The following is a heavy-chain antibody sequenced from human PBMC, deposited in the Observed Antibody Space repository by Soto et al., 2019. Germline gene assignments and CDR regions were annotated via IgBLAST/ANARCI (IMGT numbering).Heavy chain of an antibody. CDR3: ATQAPQPYCSSTSCYRGTDAFDI. Sequence: PGGSLRLSCAASGFTFSSYSMNWVRQAPGKGLEWVSSISSSSSYIYYADSVKGRFTISRDNAKNSLYLQMNSLRAEDTAVYYCATQAPQPYCSSTSCYRGTDAFDIWGQGTMVTVSS. CDR1: GFTFSSYS. D-gene: IGHD2-2*01. V-gene: IGHV3-21*01. CDR2: ISSSSSYI. J-gene: IGHJ3*02.